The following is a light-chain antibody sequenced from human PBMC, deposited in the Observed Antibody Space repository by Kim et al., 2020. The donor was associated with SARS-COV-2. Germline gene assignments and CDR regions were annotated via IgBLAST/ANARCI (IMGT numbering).Light chain of an antibody. CDR3: QSADTSGNYFYV. V-gene: IGLV3-25*03. CDR1: ALPKQF. J-gene: IGLJ1*01. Sequence: SYELTQPPSVSVSPGQTARITCSGDALPKQFAYWYQQKPGQAPVLVIYKDSERPSGIPERFSGSSSGTTVTLTIGGVQAEDEADYFCQSADTSGNYFYVFGTGTKVTVL. CDR2: KDS.